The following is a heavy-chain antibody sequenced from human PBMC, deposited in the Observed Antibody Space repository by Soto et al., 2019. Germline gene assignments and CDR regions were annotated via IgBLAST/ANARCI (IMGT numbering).Heavy chain of an antibody. CDR2: IIPIFGTA. CDR1: GGTFSSYA. CDR3: ARDSRYDILTGYYPLYYYGMDV. Sequence: QVQLVQSGAAVKKPGASVKVSCKASGGTFSSYAISWVRQAPGQGLEWMGGIIPIFGTANSAQKFQGRVTITADESTSTAYMELSSLRSDDTAVYYCARDSRYDILTGYYPLYYYGMDVWGQGTTVTVSS. J-gene: IGHJ6*02. D-gene: IGHD3-9*01. V-gene: IGHV1-69*01.